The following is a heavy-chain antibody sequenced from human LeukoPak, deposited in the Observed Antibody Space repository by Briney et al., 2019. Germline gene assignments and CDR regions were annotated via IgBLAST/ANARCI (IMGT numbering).Heavy chain of an antibody. CDR2: ISGNGDST. CDR3: VKAQYDFWSGLDY. V-gene: IGHV3-64D*09. Sequence: PGGSLRLSCSPSGFTLSRYPMHWVRQAPGRGLEYVSAISGNGDSTYYADSVKGRFTISRDNSKNTLYLQMSSLRTEDTAIYYCVKAQYDFWSGLDYWGQGTLVTVSS. J-gene: IGHJ4*02. D-gene: IGHD3-3*01. CDR1: GFTLSRYP.